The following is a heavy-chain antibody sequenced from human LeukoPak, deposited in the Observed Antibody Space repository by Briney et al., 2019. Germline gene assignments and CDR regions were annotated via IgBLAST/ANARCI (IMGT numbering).Heavy chain of an antibody. CDR2: INRSGST. V-gene: IGHV4-34*01. CDR1: GGSFSGYF. J-gene: IGHJ4*02. CDR3: ARGSGNSPSGLYDDY. Sequence: SETLSLTCAVYGGSFSGYFWSWIRQPPGKGLEWIGEINRSGSTNYNPSLKSRVTISLDTSKNQFSLKMSSVTAADTAVYYCARGSGNSPSGLYDDYWGQGTLVTVSS. D-gene: IGHD4-23*01.